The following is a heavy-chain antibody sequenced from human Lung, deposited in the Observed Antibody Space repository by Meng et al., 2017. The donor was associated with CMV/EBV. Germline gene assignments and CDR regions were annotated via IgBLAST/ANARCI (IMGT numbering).Heavy chain of an antibody. Sequence: GGSXRLXCAASGFTFSSYWMSWVRQAPGKGLEWVANIKQDGSEKYYVDSVKGRFTISRDNAKNSLYLQMNSLRAEDTAVYYCAREPGDRYDFWSGYAFDIXGQGXMVTSSS. V-gene: IGHV3-7*01. CDR3: AREPGDRYDFWSGYAFDI. J-gene: IGHJ3*02. CDR2: IKQDGSEK. CDR1: GFTFSSYW. D-gene: IGHD3-3*01.